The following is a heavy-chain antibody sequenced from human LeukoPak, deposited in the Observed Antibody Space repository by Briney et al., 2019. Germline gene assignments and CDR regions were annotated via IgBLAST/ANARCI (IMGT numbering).Heavy chain of an antibody. CDR2: ISWNSGSI. D-gene: IGHD6-19*01. CDR3: AKVGGGWHHPHFDY. Sequence: GGSLRLSCAASRFTFDDYAMHWVRQAPGKGLEWVSGISWNSGSIGYADSVKGRFTISRDNAKNSLYLQMNSLRAEDTALYYCAKVGGGWHHPHFDYWGQGTLVTVSS. CDR1: RFTFDDYA. V-gene: IGHV3-9*01. J-gene: IGHJ4*02.